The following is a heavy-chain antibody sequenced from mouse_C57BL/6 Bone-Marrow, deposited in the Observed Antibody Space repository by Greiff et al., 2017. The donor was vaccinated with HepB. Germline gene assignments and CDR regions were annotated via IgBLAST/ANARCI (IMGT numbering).Heavy chain of an antibody. Sequence: QVQLQQPGAELVKPGASVKLSCKASGYTFTSYWMQWVKQRPGQGLEWIGEIDPSDSHTNYNQKFKGKATLTVDKSSSTAYMQLRSLTSADSAVYYCARWGGYWGQGTTLTVSS. CDR1: GYTFTSYW. CDR2: IDPSDSHT. J-gene: IGHJ2*01. CDR3: ARWGGY. V-gene: IGHV1-50*01.